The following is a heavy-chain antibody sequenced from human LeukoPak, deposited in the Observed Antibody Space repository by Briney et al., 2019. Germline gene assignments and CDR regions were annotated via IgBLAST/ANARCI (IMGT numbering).Heavy chain of an antibody. D-gene: IGHD6-19*01. CDR3: ARAARIAVAGTYPDY. CDR2: IGSSGSTI. J-gene: IGHJ4*02. V-gene: IGHV3-48*03. Sequence: GGSLRLSCAASGFTFSSYEMNWVRQAPGKGMEWVSYIGSSGSTIYYADSVMGRFTISRDNAKNSLYLQMNSLGAEDTAVYYCARAARIAVAGTYPDYWGKGTLVTVSS. CDR1: GFTFSSYE.